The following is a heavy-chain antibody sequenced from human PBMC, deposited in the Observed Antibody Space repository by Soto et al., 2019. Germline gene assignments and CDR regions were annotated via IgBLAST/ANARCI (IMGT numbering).Heavy chain of an antibody. CDR3: ARGYSSGWGGYFDY. CDR2: ISYDGSNK. V-gene: IGHV3-30-3*01. Sequence: QVQLVESGGGVVQPGRSLRLSCAASGFTFSSYAMNWVRQAPGKGLEWVAVISYDGSNKKYADSVKGRFTISRDNSKNTLYLQMNSLRAEDMAVYYCARGYSSGWGGYFDYWGQGTLVTVSS. D-gene: IGHD6-19*01. CDR1: GFTFSSYA. J-gene: IGHJ4*02.